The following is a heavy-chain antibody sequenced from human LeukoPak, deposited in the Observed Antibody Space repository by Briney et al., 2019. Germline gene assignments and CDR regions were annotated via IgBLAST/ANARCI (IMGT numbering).Heavy chain of an antibody. V-gene: IGHV3-23*01. J-gene: IGHJ4*02. Sequence: GGSLRLSCAASGFTFSSYAMSWVRQAPGKGLEWVSGISGSGGSTYYGDPVKGRFTISRDSSKNTLFLQMNSLRAEDTAVYYCARSCCYSITVGNYWGQGTLVTVSS. D-gene: IGHD2/OR15-2a*01. CDR1: GFTFSSYA. CDR3: ARSCCYSITVGNY. CDR2: ISGSGGST.